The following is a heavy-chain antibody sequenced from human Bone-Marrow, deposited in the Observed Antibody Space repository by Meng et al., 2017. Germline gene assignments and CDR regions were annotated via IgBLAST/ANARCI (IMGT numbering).Heavy chain of an antibody. CDR2: INHSGST. Sequence: QVRYDEGGAGLLKSRETPALPRVVLGGFFRDYYWSWIRQPPGKGLEWIGEINHSGSTNYNPSLESRATISVDTSKNQFSLQLSSVTAADTAVYYCARERNTYRFSVGRGKWFDPWGQGTLVTVSS. V-gene: IGHV4-34*01. D-gene: IGHD3-3*01. CDR1: GGFFRDYY. J-gene: IGHJ5*02. CDR3: ARERNTYRFSVGRGKWFDP.